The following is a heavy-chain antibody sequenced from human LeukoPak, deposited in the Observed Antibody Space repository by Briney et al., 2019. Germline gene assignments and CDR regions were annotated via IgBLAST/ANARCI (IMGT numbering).Heavy chain of an antibody. D-gene: IGHD2/OR15-2a*01. V-gene: IGHV4-59*08. J-gene: IGHJ4*02. CDR2: IYYSGST. CDR1: GGSISSYY. CDR3: AGHHPRNTVDF. Sequence: PSETLSLTCTVSGGSISSYYWSWIRQPPGKGLEWIGYIYYSGSTNYNPSLKSRVTISLDMSKNQFSLKLSSVTAADTAVYYCAGHHPRNTVDFWGQGTLVTVSS.